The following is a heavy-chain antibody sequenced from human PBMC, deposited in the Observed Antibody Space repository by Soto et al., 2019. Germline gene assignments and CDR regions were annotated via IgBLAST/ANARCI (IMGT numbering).Heavy chain of an antibody. V-gene: IGHV1-24*01. D-gene: IGHD6-13*01. J-gene: IGHJ4*02. Sequence: GASVKVSCKVSGYTLTELSMHWVRQAPGKGLEWMGGFDPEDGETIYARKFQGRVTMTEDTSTDTAYMELSSLRSEDTAVYYCAAPLAAAVNFDYWGQGTLVTVSS. CDR3: AAPLAAAVNFDY. CDR1: GYTLTELS. CDR2: FDPEDGET.